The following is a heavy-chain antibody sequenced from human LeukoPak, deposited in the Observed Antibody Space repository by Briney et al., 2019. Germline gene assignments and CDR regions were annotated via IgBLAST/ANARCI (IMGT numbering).Heavy chain of an antibody. V-gene: IGHV3-66*02. J-gene: IGHJ6*02. Sequence: GGSLRLSCAASGFTVSSNYMSWVRQAPGKGLEWVSVIYSGGSTYYAGSVKGRFTISRDNSKNTLYLQMNSLRAEDTAVYYCARAPPKYCSSTSCYYYYYGMDVWGQGTTVTVSS. D-gene: IGHD2-2*01. CDR1: GFTVSSNY. CDR3: ARAPPKYCSSTSCYYYYYGMDV. CDR2: IYSGGST.